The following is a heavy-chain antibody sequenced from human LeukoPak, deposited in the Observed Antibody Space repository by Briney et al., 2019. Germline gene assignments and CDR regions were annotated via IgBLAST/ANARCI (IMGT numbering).Heavy chain of an antibody. CDR3: ASSYYGSGSYHNAFDI. V-gene: IGHV1-2*02. CDR2: INPNSGGT. CDR1: GYTFTAYY. D-gene: IGHD3-10*01. J-gene: IGHJ3*02. Sequence: ASVKVSCKTSGYTFTAYYINWVRQAPGQGLEWMGWINPNSGGTNYAQKFQGRVTMTRDTSISTAYMELSRLRSDDTAVYYCASSYYGSGSYHNAFDIWGQGTMVTVSS.